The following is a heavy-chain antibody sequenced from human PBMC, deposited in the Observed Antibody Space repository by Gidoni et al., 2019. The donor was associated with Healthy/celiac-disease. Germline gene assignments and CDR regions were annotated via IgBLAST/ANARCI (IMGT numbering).Heavy chain of an antibody. Sequence: QVQLVQSGAEVKKPGSSVKVSCKASGGTFSSYTISWVRQAPGQGLEWMGRIIPILGIANYAQKFQGRVTITADKSTSTAYMELSSLRSEDTAVYYCARDPGGGNSGFYYYYYGMDVWGQGTTVTVSS. V-gene: IGHV1-69*08. CDR2: IIPILGIA. D-gene: IGHD2-21*02. CDR1: GGTFSSYT. J-gene: IGHJ6*02. CDR3: ARDPGGGNSGFYYYYYGMDV.